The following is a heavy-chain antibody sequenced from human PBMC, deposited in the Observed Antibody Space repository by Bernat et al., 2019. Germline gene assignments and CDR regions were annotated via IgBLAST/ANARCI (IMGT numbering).Heavy chain of an antibody. V-gene: IGHV2-5*02. CDR2: IYWDDDK. Sequence: QITLKESGPTLVKPTQTLTLTCTFSGFSLSTSGVGVGWIRQPPGKALEWLALIYWDDDKRYSPSLKSRLTITKDTSKNQVVLTMTNMDPVDTATYYCTIVGIEFRYGPTFDYWGQGTLVTVSS. D-gene: IGHD5-18*01. CDR3: TIVGIEFRYGPTFDY. CDR1: GFSLSTSGVG. J-gene: IGHJ4*02.